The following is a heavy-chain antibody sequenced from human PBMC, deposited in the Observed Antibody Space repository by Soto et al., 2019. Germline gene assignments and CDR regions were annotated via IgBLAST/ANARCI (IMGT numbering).Heavy chain of an antibody. CDR3: ARARDCTNGVCRYDYYYGMDV. D-gene: IGHD2-8*01. Sequence: EVQLVESGGGVVRPGGSLRLSCAASGFTFDDYGMSWVRQAPGKGLEWVSGINWNGGSTGYADSVKGRFTISRDNAKNSLSLQMNRLRAEDTALYYCARARDCTNGVCRYDYYYGMDVWGQGTTVTVSS. J-gene: IGHJ6*02. CDR2: INWNGGST. CDR1: GFTFDDYG. V-gene: IGHV3-20*04.